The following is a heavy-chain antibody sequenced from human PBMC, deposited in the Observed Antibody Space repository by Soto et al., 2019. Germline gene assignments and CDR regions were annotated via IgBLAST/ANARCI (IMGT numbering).Heavy chain of an antibody. CDR3: ASLGYGSGGSCYSPYYFDF. J-gene: IGHJ4*02. CDR1: GGSISSGGYY. D-gene: IGHD2-15*01. CDR2: IYYSGST. Sequence: TSETLSLTCTVSGGSISSGGYYWSWIRQHPGKGLEWIGYIYYSGSTYYNPSLKSRVTISVDTSKNQFSLKLSSVTAADTAGYYCASLGYGSGGSCYSPYYFDFWAQGTLVTVSS. V-gene: IGHV4-31*03.